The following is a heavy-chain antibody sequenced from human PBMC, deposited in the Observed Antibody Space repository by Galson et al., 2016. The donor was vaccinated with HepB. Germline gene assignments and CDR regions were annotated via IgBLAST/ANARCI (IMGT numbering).Heavy chain of an antibody. CDR3: ARGRHSNYHDSSGYYPY. D-gene: IGHD3-22*01. J-gene: IGHJ4*02. CDR1: GFTFSAYD. Sequence: SLRLSCAASGFTFSAYDMHWVRQPTGKGLEWVSGIGTLADTYYADSVKGRFTISRENADTFFYLQMNSLRVEDTAVYYCARGRHSNYHDSSGYYPYWGQGILVTVSS. CDR2: IGTLADT. V-gene: IGHV3-13*04.